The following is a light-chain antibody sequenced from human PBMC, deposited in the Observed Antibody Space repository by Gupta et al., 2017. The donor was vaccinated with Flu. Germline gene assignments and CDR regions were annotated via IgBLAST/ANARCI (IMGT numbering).Light chain of an antibody. CDR1: SSDVGGYNY. CDR2: EVS. Sequence: SALTQPASLSGSPGPSFTLSCTGTSSDVGGYNYVSWYQQHTDKAPKVLIYEVSKRPSGVSNRFSGSKSGNTASLTISGLQAEDEADYYCISYTSSSTWVFGGGTKLTVL. J-gene: IGLJ3*02. CDR3: ISYTSSSTWV. V-gene: IGLV2-14*01.